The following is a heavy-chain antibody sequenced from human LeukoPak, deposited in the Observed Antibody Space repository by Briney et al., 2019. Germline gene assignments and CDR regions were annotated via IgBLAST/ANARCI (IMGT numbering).Heavy chain of an antibody. J-gene: IGHJ3*02. CDR3: ARDISSGWYAPMDDAFDI. CDR2: IYTSGST. D-gene: IGHD6-19*01. Sequence: SETLSLTCTVSGGSISSYYWSWIRQPAGKGLEWIGHIYTSGSTNYNPSLKSRVTMSVDTSKNQFSLKLSSVTAADTAVYYCARDISSGWYAPMDDAFDIWGQGTMVTVSS. V-gene: IGHV4-4*07. CDR1: GGSISSYY.